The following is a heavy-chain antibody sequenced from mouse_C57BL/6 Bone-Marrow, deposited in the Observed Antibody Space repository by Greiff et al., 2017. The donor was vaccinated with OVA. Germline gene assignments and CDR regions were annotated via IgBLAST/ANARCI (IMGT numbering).Heavy chain of an antibody. Sequence: EVHLVESGEGLVKPGGSLKLSCAASGFTFSSYAMSWVRQTPEKRLEWVAYISSGGDYIYYADTVKGRFTISRDNARNTLYLQMSSLKSEDTAMYYCTRVYYYGSKEYFDVWGTGTTVTVSS. D-gene: IGHD1-1*01. J-gene: IGHJ1*03. CDR1: GFTFSSYA. V-gene: IGHV5-9-1*02. CDR3: TRVYYYGSKEYFDV. CDR2: ISSGGDYI.